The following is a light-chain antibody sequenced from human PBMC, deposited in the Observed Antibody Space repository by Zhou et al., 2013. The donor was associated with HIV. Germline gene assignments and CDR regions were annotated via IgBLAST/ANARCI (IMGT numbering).Light chain of an antibody. CDR2: DAS. CDR3: QQRNNWPPVFT. CDR1: QSVTSY. V-gene: IGKV3-11*01. J-gene: IGKJ3*01. Sequence: EIVLTQSPATLSLSPGERATLSCRASQSVTSYLAWYQHKPGQAPPRLLIYDASNRATGIPARFSGSGSGTDFTLTISSLEPEDFAVYYCQQRNNWPPVFTFGPGTKVDIK.